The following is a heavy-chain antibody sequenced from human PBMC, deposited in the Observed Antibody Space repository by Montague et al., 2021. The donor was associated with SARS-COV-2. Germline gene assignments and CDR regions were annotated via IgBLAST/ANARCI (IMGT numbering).Heavy chain of an antibody. Sequence: SLRLSCAASGFTFGDYYMSWIRQAPGKGLEWVSYISSSGSTIYYADSVKGRFTISRDNAKNSLYLQMNSLRAEDTAVYYCARDHPRYFETYFDYWGQGTLVTVSS. J-gene: IGHJ4*02. V-gene: IGHV3-11*01. CDR2: ISSSGSTI. CDR3: ARDHPRYFETYFDY. CDR1: GFTFGDYY. D-gene: IGHD3-9*01.